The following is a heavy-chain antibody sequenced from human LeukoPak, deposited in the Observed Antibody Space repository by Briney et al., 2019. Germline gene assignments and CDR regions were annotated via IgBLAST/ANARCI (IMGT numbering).Heavy chain of an antibody. CDR2: IYYSGST. CDR1: GGSISSSSYY. CDR3: ARDRSITMVRGVIIGPYYYYYMDV. V-gene: IGHV4-39*07. J-gene: IGHJ6*03. Sequence: SETLSLTCTVSGGSISSSSYYWGWIRQPPGKGLEWIGSIYYSGSTNYNPSLKSRVTMSVDTSKNQFSLKLSSVTAADTAVYYCARDRSITMVRGVIIGPYYYYYMDVWGKGTTVTISS. D-gene: IGHD3-10*01.